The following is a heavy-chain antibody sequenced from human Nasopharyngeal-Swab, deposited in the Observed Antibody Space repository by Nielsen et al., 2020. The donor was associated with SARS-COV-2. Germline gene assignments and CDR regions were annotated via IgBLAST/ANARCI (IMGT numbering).Heavy chain of an antibody. CDR2: INPNSGGT. J-gene: IGHJ5*02. CDR1: GYTFTGYY. Sequence: ASVKVSCKASGYTFTGYYMHWVRQAPGQGLGWMGRINPNSGGTNYAQKFQGRVTMTRDTSIRTAYMELSRLRSDDTAVYYRARKAGIAAAVGWFDPWGQGTLVTVSS. CDR3: ARKAGIAAAVGWFDP. V-gene: IGHV1-2*06. D-gene: IGHD6-13*01.